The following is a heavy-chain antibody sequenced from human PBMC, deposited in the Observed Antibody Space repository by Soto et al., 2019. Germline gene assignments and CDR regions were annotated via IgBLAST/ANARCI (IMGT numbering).Heavy chain of an antibody. V-gene: IGHV1-46*01. Sequence: QVQLVQSGAEVKKPGASVKVSCKASGYTFTSFFIHWVRQAPGQGLEWMGLINPGGGRTSYAQKLQGRVTMTRDTSTSTVYMELSSLTSEDTAVYYCARGLAVAYSPAVLWGQGTLVTVSS. J-gene: IGHJ4*02. CDR2: INPGGGRT. CDR1: GYTFTSFF. CDR3: ARGLAVAYSPAVL. D-gene: IGHD6-19*01.